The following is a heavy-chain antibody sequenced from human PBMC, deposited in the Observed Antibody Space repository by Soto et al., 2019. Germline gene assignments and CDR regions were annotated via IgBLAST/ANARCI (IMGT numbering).Heavy chain of an antibody. D-gene: IGHD5-12*01. J-gene: IGHJ4*02. Sequence: QMQLVQSGPEVKKPGTSVKVSCKASGFTFTSSAVQWVRQARGQRLEWIGWIVVGSGNTNYAQKFQERVTITRDMSTSTAYMELSSLRSEDTAVYYCAAAEGVEMATIIDYWGQGTLVTVSS. CDR1: GFTFTSSA. CDR3: AAAEGVEMATIIDY. V-gene: IGHV1-58*01. CDR2: IVVGSGNT.